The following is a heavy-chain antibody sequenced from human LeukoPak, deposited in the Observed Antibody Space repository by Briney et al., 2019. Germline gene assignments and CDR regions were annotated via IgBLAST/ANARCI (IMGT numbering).Heavy chain of an antibody. J-gene: IGHJ4*02. CDR2: IYYSGST. CDR1: GGSISSSSYY. Sequence: SETLSLTCTVSGGSISSSSYYWGWIRQPPGKGLEWIGSIYYSGSTYYNPSLKSRVTISVDTSKNQFSLKVSSVTAADTAVYYCARDPGAYSIPLYHFDYWGQGTLVTVSS. CDR3: ARDPGAYSIPLYHFDY. D-gene: IGHD2-21*01. V-gene: IGHV4-39*07.